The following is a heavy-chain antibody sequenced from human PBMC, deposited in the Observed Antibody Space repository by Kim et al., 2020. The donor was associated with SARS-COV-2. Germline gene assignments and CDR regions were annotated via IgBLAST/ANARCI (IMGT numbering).Heavy chain of an antibody. D-gene: IGHD5-12*01. CDR3: VRHRRGYNDNWFDL. J-gene: IGHJ5*02. CDR2: MNPKNGNT. Sequence: ASVKVSCKASGYTFTAYYINWVRQATGQGLEWMGCMNPKNGNTGYAQKFQGRVTMTRDTSIGTAYMELSSLRSEDTAVYFCVRHRRGYNDNWFDLWGQGTPVTVSS. CDR1: GYTFTAYY. V-gene: IGHV1-8*02.